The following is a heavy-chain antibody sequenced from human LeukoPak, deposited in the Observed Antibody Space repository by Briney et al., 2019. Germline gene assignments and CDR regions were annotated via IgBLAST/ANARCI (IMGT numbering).Heavy chain of an antibody. CDR3: ARNSTYYYDRSTYSYFDD. CDR2: IHHSGST. Sequence: SETLSLTCAVSGYSISSGHYWGWIRQTPGKGLEWIGNIHHSGSTYSNPSLKSRVTMSVDTSKNQFSLKLSSVTAADTAMYYCARNSTYYYDRSTYSYFDDWGQGTLVTVSS. J-gene: IGHJ4*02. V-gene: IGHV4-38-2*01. CDR1: GYSISSGHY. D-gene: IGHD3-22*01.